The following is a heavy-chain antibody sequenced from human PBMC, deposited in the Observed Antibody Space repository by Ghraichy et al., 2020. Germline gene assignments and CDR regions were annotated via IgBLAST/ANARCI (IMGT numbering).Heavy chain of an antibody. Sequence: VKVSCKASGYTFTSYAMHWVRQAPGQRLEWMGWINAGNGNTKYSQKFQGRVTITRDTSASTAYMELSSLRSEDTAVYYCARARMVAAGFFDYWGQGTLVTVSS. D-gene: IGHD2-15*01. J-gene: IGHJ4*02. CDR2: INAGNGNT. CDR1: GYTFTSYA. CDR3: ARARMVAAGFFDY. V-gene: IGHV1-3*01.